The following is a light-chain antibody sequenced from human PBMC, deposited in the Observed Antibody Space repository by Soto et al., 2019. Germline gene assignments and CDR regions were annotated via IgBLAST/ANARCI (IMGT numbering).Light chain of an antibody. CDR3: HQPWSSPLT. CDR1: QNINTY. V-gene: IGKV1-39*01. J-gene: IGKJ3*01. Sequence: DGQMTQSPSSLSASVGDRVTVTCRAGQNINTYLNWYQQKPGKAPKLLIFAASSLQSGVPSRFSGSGSRTDFTLNISSLQPENSASDPCHQPWSSPLTIGPGTKVDIK. CDR2: AAS.